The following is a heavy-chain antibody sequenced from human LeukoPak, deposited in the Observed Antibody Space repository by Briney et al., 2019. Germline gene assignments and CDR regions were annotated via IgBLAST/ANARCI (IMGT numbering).Heavy chain of an antibody. J-gene: IGHJ4*02. CDR3: ARQAYYYDSSGYYHALDY. CDR2: IYYSGST. V-gene: IGHV4-59*08. D-gene: IGHD3-22*01. Sequence: PSETLSLTCTVAGGSISSYYWSWIRQPPGKGLEWIGYIYYSGSTNYNPSLKSRVTISVDTSKNQFSLKLSSVTAADTAVYYCARQAYYYDSSGYYHALDYWGQGTLVTVSS. CDR1: GGSISSYY.